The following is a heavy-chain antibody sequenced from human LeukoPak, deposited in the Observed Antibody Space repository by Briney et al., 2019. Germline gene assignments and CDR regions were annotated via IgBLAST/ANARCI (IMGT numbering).Heavy chain of an antibody. V-gene: IGHV5-51*01. CDR2: IYPGDSDT. J-gene: IGHJ6*02. CDR3: ARRAIAAVNGMDV. CDR1: GYSFTSYW. Sequence: GESLKISCKGSGYSFTSYWIGWVRQMPGKGLEWMGIIYPGDSDTRYSPSFQGQVTISADESISTAYLQWSSLKASDTAMYYCARRAIAAVNGMDVWGQGTTVTVSS. D-gene: IGHD6-13*01.